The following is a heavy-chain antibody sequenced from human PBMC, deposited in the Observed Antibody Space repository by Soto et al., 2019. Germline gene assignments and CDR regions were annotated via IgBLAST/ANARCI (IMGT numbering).Heavy chain of an antibody. Sequence: GKVLEWVAVISYDGSNKYYADSVKGRFTISRDNSKNTLYLQMNSLRAGDTAVYYCAKADLYYYDSRGYNPYYNYGMAFLVHRTTVPVFS. CDR2: ISYDGSNK. J-gene: IGHJ6*02. CDR3: AKADLYYYDSRGYNPYYNYGMAF. V-gene: IGHV3-30*18. D-gene: IGHD3-22*01.